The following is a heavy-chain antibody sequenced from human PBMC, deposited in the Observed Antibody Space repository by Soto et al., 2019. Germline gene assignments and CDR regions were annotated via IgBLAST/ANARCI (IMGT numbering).Heavy chain of an antibody. CDR1: GYTFTSYA. Sequence: GASVKVSCKASGYTFTSYAISWVRQAPGQGLEWMGWIIPIIGTTNYAQKFQGRVTMTTDASTSTAYMELSSLRSEDTAVYYCARRATIGSAWYDYWGQGTLVTVSS. V-gene: IGHV1-18*04. CDR3: ARRATIGSAWYDY. CDR2: IIPIIGTT. D-gene: IGHD6-19*01. J-gene: IGHJ4*02.